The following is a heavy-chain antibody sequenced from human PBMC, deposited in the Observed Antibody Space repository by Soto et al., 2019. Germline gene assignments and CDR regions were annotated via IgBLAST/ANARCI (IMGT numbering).Heavy chain of an antibody. D-gene: IGHD4-4*01. V-gene: IGHV1-46*04. CDR3: ARDYLSSKPSRSYFDY. Sequence: QVQLLQSGAEVTKPGASVSLSVKSSGYNVISHHMHWVRQDPGQGLEWMGFINPFDGSATHAHKLKGRLIMTRDTSTSTVYMELSSLGSEDADIYYCARDYLSSKPSRSYFDYWGQGALVTVSA. CDR2: INPFDGSA. CDR1: GYNVISHH. J-gene: IGHJ4*02.